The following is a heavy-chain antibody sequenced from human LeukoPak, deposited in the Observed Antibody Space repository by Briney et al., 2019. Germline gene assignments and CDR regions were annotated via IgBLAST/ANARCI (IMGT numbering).Heavy chain of an antibody. CDR3: ARGGAGWFGVGYNWFDP. Sequence: SETLSLTCAVYGGSFSGYYWSWIRQPPGKGLEWIGEINHSGSTNYNPSLKSRVTISVDMSKNQFSLKLSSVTAADTAVYYCARGGAGWFGVGYNWFDPWGQGTLVTVSS. J-gene: IGHJ5*02. D-gene: IGHD3-10*01. CDR2: INHSGST. CDR1: GGSFSGYY. V-gene: IGHV4-34*01.